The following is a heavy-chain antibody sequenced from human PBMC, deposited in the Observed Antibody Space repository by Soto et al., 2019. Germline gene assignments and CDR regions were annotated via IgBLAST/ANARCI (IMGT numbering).Heavy chain of an antibody. D-gene: IGHD2-15*01. CDR3: ARPETQYCSGGSCYADY. V-gene: IGHV1-18*01. CDR2: ISAYNGNT. CDR1: GYTFTSYG. Sequence: ASVKVSCKASGYTFTSYGISWVRQAPGQGLEWMGWISAYNGNTNYAQKLQGRVTMTTDTSTSTAYMELRSLRSDDTAVYYCARPETQYCSGGSCYADYWGQGTLVTVSS. J-gene: IGHJ4*02.